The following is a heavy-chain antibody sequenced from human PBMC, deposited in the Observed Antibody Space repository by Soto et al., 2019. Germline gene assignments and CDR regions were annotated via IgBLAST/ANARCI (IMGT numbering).Heavy chain of an antibody. Sequence: VQLVESGGALVQPGGSLRLSCAASGFTFSNYWLHWVRQAPGKGLVWISRMNSEGSNTVYADAVKGRFTISRDNAKNPLYLQLNRLRVEDTAVYYCVTSKGGVRNGPTTYGGQGTLVTVSS. CDR1: GFTFSNYW. D-gene: IGHD1-26*01. V-gene: IGHV3-74*01. J-gene: IGHJ4*02. CDR3: VTSKGGVRNGPTTY. CDR2: MNSEGSNT.